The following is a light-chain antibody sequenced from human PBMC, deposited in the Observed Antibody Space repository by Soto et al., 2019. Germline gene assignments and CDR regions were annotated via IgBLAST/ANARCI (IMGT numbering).Light chain of an antibody. CDR1: NGDVGAYDY. CDR3: CSYAGSNTWV. V-gene: IGLV2-14*01. J-gene: IGLJ3*02. Sequence: QPVLTQPASVSGSPGQSITISCTGTNGDVGAYDYVSWYQQHPGKAPKLMLSQVSNRPSVVSSRFSGSKFGNTASLTVSGLPAEDEADYDCCSYAGSNTWVFGGGTQLTVL. CDR2: QVS.